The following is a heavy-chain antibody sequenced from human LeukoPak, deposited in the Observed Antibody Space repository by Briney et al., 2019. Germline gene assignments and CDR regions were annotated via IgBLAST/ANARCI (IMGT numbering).Heavy chain of an antibody. D-gene: IGHD3-22*01. CDR3: ARRGSSGYGVFDY. Sequence: SETLSLTCTVSGGSISSSSYYWGWIRQPPGKGLEWIGSIYYSGSTYYNPSLKSRVTISVDTSKNQFSLKLASVTAADTAVYYCARRGSSGYGVFDYWGQGTLVTVSS. J-gene: IGHJ4*02. CDR2: IYYSGST. V-gene: IGHV4-39*07. CDR1: GGSISSSSYY.